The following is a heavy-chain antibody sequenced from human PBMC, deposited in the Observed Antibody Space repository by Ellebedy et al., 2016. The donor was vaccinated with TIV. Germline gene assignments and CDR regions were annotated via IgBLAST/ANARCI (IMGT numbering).Heavy chain of an antibody. CDR2: IYHSGST. CDR1: GYSIRSGYY. D-gene: IGHD3/OR15-3a*01. Sequence: SETLSLXXIVSGYSIRSGYYWGWIRQPPGKGLEWIANIYHSGSTYYNPSLRSRVTISADTSKNQISLKLRSVTAADTALYYCARTDLRYGMDVWGHGTTVTVSS. CDR3: ARTDLRYGMDV. V-gene: IGHV4-38-2*02. J-gene: IGHJ6*02.